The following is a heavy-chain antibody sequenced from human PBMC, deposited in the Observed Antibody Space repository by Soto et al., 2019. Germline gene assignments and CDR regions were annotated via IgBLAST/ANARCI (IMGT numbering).Heavy chain of an antibody. V-gene: IGHV3-21*04. D-gene: IGHD6-19*01. Sequence: GGSLRLSCAASGFTFSSYSMNWVRQAPGKGLEWVSSISSSSSYIYYADSVKGRFTISRDNAKNSLYLQMNSLRAEDTAVYYCAKSDSSGWYFDYWGQGTLVTVSS. CDR3: AKSDSSGWYFDY. CDR2: ISSSSSYI. CDR1: GFTFSSYS. J-gene: IGHJ4*02.